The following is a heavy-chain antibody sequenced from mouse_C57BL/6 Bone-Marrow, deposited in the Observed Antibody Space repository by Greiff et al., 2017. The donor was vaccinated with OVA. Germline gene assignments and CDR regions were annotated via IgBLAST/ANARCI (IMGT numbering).Heavy chain of an antibody. D-gene: IGHD2-3*01. V-gene: IGHV1-61*01. CDR1: GYTFTSYW. CDR2: IYPSDSET. J-gene: IGHJ2*01. Sequence: QVQLQQPGAELVRPGSSVKLSCKASGYTFTSYWMDWVKQRPGQGLEWIGNIYPSDSETHYNQKFKDKATLTVDKSSSTAYMQLSSLTSEYSAVYYCARRSYDYFDYWGQGTTLTVSS. CDR3: ARRSYDYFDY.